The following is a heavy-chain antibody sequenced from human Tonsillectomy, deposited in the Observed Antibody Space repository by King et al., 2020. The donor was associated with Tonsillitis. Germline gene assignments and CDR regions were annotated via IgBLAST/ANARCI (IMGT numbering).Heavy chain of an antibody. V-gene: IGHV4-34*01. Sequence: QVQLQQWGAGLLKPSETLSLTCAVFGGSFSGYYWTWIRQPPGKGLEWIGEINQSGSTNYNPSLKSRVTISQDMSKSQSSLKLSSVTAADTAVYFCARQSHYNDDQDWGQGTLVTVSS. CDR1: GGSFSGYY. CDR2: INQSGST. J-gene: IGHJ4*02. CDR3: ARQSHYNDDQD. D-gene: IGHD3-22*01.